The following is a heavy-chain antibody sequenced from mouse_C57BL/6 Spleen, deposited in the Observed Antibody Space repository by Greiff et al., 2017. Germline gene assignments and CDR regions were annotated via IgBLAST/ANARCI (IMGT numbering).Heavy chain of an antibody. J-gene: IGHJ4*01. CDR1: GFTFSSYG. CDR2: ISSGGSYT. CDR3: ARQEGIRGVIYYAKGG. Sequence: EVKLVESGGDLVKPGGSLKLSCAASGFTFSSYGMSWVRQTPDKRLVWFATISSGGSYTYSPDSVKGRFTISRDNAKNTLYLQMSSLKSEDTAMYYCARQEGIRGVIYYAKGGWGQRTSVTVAT. V-gene: IGHV5-6*01. D-gene: IGHD2-2*01.